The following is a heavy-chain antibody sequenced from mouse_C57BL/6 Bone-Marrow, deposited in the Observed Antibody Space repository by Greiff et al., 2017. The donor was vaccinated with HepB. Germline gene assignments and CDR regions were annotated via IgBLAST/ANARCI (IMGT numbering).Heavy chain of an antibody. Sequence: VQLQQSGAELVRPGASVTLSCKASGYTFTDYEMHWVKQTPVHGLEWIGAIDPETGGTAYNQKFKGKAILTADKSSSTAYMELRSLTSEDSAVYYCTREEDYGNYGFAYWGQGTLVTVSA. J-gene: IGHJ3*01. CDR3: TREEDYGNYGFAY. V-gene: IGHV1-15*01. D-gene: IGHD2-1*01. CDR2: IDPETGGT. CDR1: GYTFTDYE.